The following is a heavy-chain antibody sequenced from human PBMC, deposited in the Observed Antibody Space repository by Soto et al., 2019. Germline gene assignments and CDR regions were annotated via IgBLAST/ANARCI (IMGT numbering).Heavy chain of an antibody. V-gene: IGHV1-46*01. Sequence: QVQLVQSGAEVKKPGASVKVSCKTSGYSFTNYYLHWVRQAPGQGLEWMGLINPSGISKSYAQKFQGRVTMTRDTSTSPVYMDLSSLRYEGTAVYYCARSYNVVVAASSPVYFDYWGQGTLVTVSS. J-gene: IGHJ4*02. CDR1: GYSFTNYY. CDR3: ARSYNVVVAASSPVYFDY. D-gene: IGHD2-15*01. CDR2: INPSGISK.